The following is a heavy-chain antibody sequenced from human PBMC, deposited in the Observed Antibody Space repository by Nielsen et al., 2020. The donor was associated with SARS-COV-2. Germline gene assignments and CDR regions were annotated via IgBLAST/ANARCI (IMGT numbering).Heavy chain of an antibody. V-gene: IGHV4-31*03. CDR1: GGSISSDGYY. CDR3: TSFDSSGKYYFDY. CDR2: IYHSGST. Sequence: SETLSLTCTVSGGSISSDGYYWSWIRQHTGKGLEWIGYIYHSGSTSYNPSLKSRLTISVDTSQNRFFLRLNSVTSADTAVYYCTSFDSSGKYYFDYWGQGTLVTVSS. J-gene: IGHJ4*02. D-gene: IGHD6-19*01.